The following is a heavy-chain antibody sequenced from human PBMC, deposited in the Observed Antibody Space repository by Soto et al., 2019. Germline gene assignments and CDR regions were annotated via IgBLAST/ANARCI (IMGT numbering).Heavy chain of an antibody. CDR2: IYPGDSDT. CDR1: GYSFTSYW. V-gene: IGHV5-51*01. J-gene: IGHJ6*02. D-gene: IGHD2-2*01. CDR3: ARTHCSSTFCPRELYYYYVIDV. Sequence: GESLKISCKGSGYSFTSYWIGWVRQMPGKGLEWMGIIYPGDSDTRYSPSFQGQVTISADKSISTAYLQWSSLKASDTAMYYCARTHCSSTFCPRELYYYYVIDVWGQRTSDTGSS.